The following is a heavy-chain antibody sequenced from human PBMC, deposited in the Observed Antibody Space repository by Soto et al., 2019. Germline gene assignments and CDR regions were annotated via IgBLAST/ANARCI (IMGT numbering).Heavy chain of an antibody. CDR3: ARDLAMAAFDY. D-gene: IGHD3-3*02. J-gene: IGHJ4*02. CDR1: GFTFSSYE. V-gene: IGHV3-48*03. Sequence: PGGSLRLSCAASGFTFSSYEMNWVRQAPGKGLEWVSYISSSGSTIYYADSVKGRFTISRDNAKNSLYLQMNSLRAEDTAVYYCARDLAMAAFDYWGQGTQVTVSS. CDR2: ISSSGSTI.